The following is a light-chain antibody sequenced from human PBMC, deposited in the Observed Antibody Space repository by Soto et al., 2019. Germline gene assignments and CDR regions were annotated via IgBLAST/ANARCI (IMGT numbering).Light chain of an antibody. J-gene: IGLJ1*01. Sequence: QSAPTQPASVSGSPGQSITISCTGTSSDVGGSNYVSWYQQLPGKAPKLMIYDVSDRPSGVSNRFSGSKSGNTASLTISGLQAEDEADYYCSSYTSSSLYVFGTGTKLTVL. CDR1: SSDVGGSNY. V-gene: IGLV2-14*01. CDR2: DVS. CDR3: SSYTSSSLYV.